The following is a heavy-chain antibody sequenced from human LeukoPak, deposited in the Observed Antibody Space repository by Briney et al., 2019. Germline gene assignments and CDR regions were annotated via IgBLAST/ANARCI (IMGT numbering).Heavy chain of an antibody. CDR3: ARADRNYYMDV. V-gene: IGHV3-48*04. CDR1: GFTFSSYS. J-gene: IGHJ6*03. Sequence: AGSLRLSCAASGFTFSSYSMNWVRQAPGKVLEWVSYIRSSGGIIYYADSVKGRFTLSRDNAKNSLFLQMNSLRAEEPAVYYCARADRNYYMDVWGKGTTVTVSS. CDR2: IRSSGGII.